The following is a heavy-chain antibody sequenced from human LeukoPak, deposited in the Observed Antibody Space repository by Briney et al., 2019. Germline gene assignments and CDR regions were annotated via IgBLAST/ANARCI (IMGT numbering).Heavy chain of an antibody. CDR3: ARHGKKPFNWFDP. CDR1: GGSISSSSYY. CDR2: IYYSGST. Sequence: ASETLSLTCTVSGGSISSSSYYWGWIRQPPGKGLEWIGSIYYSGSTYYNPSLKSRVTISVDTSKNQFFLKLSSVTAADTAVYYCARHGKKPFNWFDPWGQGTLVTVSS. V-gene: IGHV4-39*01. D-gene: IGHD1-26*01. J-gene: IGHJ5*02.